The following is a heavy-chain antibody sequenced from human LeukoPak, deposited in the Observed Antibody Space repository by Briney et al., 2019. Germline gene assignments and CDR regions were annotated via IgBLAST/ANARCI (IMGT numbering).Heavy chain of an antibody. D-gene: IGHD6-19*01. V-gene: IGHV1-2*02. CDR3: ARGLGSSGWWANYYFDY. J-gene: IGHJ4*02. CDR2: INPNSGGA. CDR1: GYTFTGYY. Sequence: ASVKVSCKASGYTFTGYYMHWVRQAPGQGLEWMGWINPNSGGANYAQKFQGRVTMTRDTSISTAYMELSRLRSEDTAVYYCARGLGSSGWWANYYFDYWGQGTLVTVSS.